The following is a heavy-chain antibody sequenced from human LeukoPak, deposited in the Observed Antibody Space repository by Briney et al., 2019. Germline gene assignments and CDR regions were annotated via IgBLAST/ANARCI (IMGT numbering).Heavy chain of an antibody. CDR3: ARDGVEQQWLETKVLAY. D-gene: IGHD6-19*01. V-gene: IGHV1-69*05. CDR2: IIPIFGTA. Sequence: ASVKVSCKASGGTFSSYAISWVRQAPGQGLEWMGRIIPIFGTANYAQKFQGRVTITTDESTSIAYMELSSLRSEDTAVYYCARDGVEQQWLETKVLAYWGQGTLVTVSS. J-gene: IGHJ4*02. CDR1: GGTFSSYA.